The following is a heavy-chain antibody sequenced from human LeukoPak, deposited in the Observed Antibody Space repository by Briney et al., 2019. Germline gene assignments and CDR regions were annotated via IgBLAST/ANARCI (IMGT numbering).Heavy chain of an antibody. V-gene: IGHV5-51*01. CDR3: ARLAFCTNAVCFSNYYYSMDV. CDR2: IYPGDSDT. Sequence: GESLKISCKGSGYSFTSYWIGWVRQMPGKGLEWMGIIYPGDSDTRYSPSFQGQVTISADKSISTAYLQWSSLKASDTAMYYCARLAFCTNAVCFSNYYYSMDVWGRGTTVTVSS. CDR1: GYSFTSYW. D-gene: IGHD2-8*01. J-gene: IGHJ6*03.